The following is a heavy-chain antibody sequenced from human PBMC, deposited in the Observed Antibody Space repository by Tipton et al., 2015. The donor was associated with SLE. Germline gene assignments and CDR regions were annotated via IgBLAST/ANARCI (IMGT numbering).Heavy chain of an antibody. Sequence: LRLSCTVSGGSISSSSYYWGWIRQSPGKGLEWIGSIYYSGSTYYNPSLKSRVTISVDKSKNQFSLKLSSVTAADTAVYYCARRIGEAFEIWGQGTLVTVSS. D-gene: IGHD3-10*01. J-gene: IGHJ4*02. CDR3: ARRIGEAFEI. V-gene: IGHV4-39*07. CDR2: IYYSGST. CDR1: GGSISSSSYY.